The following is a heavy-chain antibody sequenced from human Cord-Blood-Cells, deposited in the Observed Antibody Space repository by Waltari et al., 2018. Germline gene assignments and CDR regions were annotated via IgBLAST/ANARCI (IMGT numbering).Heavy chain of an antibody. J-gene: IGHJ4*02. D-gene: IGHD7-27*01. CDR1: GGSISSYY. CDR3: ARRRLGLGIAYFDY. Sequence: QVQLQESGPGLVKPSETLSLTCTVSGGSISSYYGSWLRQPPGKGLEWIGYIYYSGSTNYHPSLKSRVTISVDTSKNQFSLKLSSVTAADTAVYYCARRRLGLGIAYFDYWGQGTLVTVSS. V-gene: IGHV4-59*08. CDR2: IYYSGST.